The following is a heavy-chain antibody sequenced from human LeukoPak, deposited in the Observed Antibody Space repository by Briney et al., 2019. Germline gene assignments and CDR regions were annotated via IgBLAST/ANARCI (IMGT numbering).Heavy chain of an antibody. V-gene: IGHV3-21*01. J-gene: IGHJ6*02. CDR3: ARDKRFLEWLLSAGMDV. CDR1: GFTFSSYS. D-gene: IGHD3-3*01. Sequence: GGSLRLSCAASGFTFSSYSMNWVRQAPGEGLEWVSSISSSSSYIYYADSVKGRFTISRDNAKNSLYLQMNSLRAEDTAVYYCARDKRFLEWLLSAGMDVWGQGTTVTVSS. CDR2: ISSSSSYI.